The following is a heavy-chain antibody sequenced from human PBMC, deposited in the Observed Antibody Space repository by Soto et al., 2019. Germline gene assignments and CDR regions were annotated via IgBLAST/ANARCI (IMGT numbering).Heavy chain of an antibody. CDR2: ISYDGSNK. CDR3: ARGGWELRRHAFDI. J-gene: IGHJ3*02. Sequence: GGSLRLSCAASGFTFSSYAMHWVRQAPGKGLEWVAVISYDGSNKYYADSVKGRFTISRDNSKNTLYLQMNSLRAEDTAVYYCARGGWELRRHAFDIWGQGTMVTVSS. D-gene: IGHD1-26*01. V-gene: IGHV3-30-3*01. CDR1: GFTFSSYA.